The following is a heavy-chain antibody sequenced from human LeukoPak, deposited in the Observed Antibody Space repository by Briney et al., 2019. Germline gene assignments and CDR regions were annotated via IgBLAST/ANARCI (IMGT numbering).Heavy chain of an antibody. CDR2: IYSGGST. V-gene: IGHV3-66*01. CDR1: GFTVSSNY. Sequence: GGSLRLSCAASGFTVSSNYMSWVRQAPGKGLEWVSVIYSGGSTYYADSVKGRFTISRDNSKNTLWLQMNSLRAEDTAVYYCARDRGVGATPVFDYWGQGTLVTVSS. J-gene: IGHJ4*02. D-gene: IGHD1-26*01. CDR3: ARDRGVGATPVFDY.